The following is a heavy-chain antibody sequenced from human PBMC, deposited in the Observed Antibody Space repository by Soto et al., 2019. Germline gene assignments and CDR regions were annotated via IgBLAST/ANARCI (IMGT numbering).Heavy chain of an antibody. Sequence: PGGSLRLSCAASGFTFSSYGMHWVRQAPGKGLEWVAVISYDGSNKYYADSVKGRFTISRDNSKNTLYLQMNSLRAEDTAVYYCAKDWGYCSGGSCYDHYYGMDVWGQGTTVTVSS. CDR2: ISYDGSNK. J-gene: IGHJ6*02. V-gene: IGHV3-30*18. CDR1: GFTFSSYG. CDR3: AKDWGYCSGGSCYDHYYGMDV. D-gene: IGHD2-15*01.